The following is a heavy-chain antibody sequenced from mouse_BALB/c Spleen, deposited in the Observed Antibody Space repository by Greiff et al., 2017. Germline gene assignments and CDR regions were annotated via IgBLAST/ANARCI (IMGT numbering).Heavy chain of an antibody. CDR1: GFNIKDTY. V-gene: IGHV14-3*02. D-gene: IGHD1-1*01. J-gene: IGHJ2*01. CDR2: IDPANGNT. Sequence: EVKVVESGAELVKPGASVKLSCTASGFNIKDTYMHWVKQRPEQGLEWIGRIDPANGNTKYDPKFQGKATITADTSSNTAYLQLSSLTSEDTAVYYCAFITTVVEGYWGQGTTLTVSS. CDR3: AFITTVVEGY.